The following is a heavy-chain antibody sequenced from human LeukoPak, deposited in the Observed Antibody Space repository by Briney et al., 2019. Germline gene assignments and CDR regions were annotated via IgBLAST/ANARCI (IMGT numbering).Heavy chain of an antibody. D-gene: IGHD5-18*01. CDR3: ARRHGYSYGSQFDY. J-gene: IGHJ4*02. CDR1: GGSISSSRYY. Sequence: SETLSLTCTVSGGSISSSRYYWAWTRQPPGKGLEWIGTIYYTGSTYYNPSLKSRVTISIDTSKNQFSLKLSSVTAADTAVYYCARRHGYSYGSQFDYWGQGTLVTVSS. CDR2: IYYTGST. V-gene: IGHV4-39*01.